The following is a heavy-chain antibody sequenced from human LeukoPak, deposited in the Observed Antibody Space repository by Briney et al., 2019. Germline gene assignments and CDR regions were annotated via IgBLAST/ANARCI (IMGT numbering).Heavy chain of an antibody. Sequence: PGGSLRPSCAASGFTFSSFGMSWVRQAPGRGLEWVSVISAGGGGTYYADSVKGRFTISRDNSKNMLYLQMNSLRAEDTAVYYCAKRGEVVSKYFDSWGQGTLVTVSS. CDR2: ISAGGGGT. CDR1: GFTFSSFG. J-gene: IGHJ4*02. V-gene: IGHV3-23*01. D-gene: IGHD3-10*01. CDR3: AKRGEVVSKYFDS.